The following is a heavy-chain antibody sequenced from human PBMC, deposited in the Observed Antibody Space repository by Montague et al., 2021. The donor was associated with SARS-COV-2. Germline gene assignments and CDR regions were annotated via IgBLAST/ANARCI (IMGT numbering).Heavy chain of an antibody. D-gene: IGHD4-23*01. Sequence: SETLSLTCSIPGGSTTSYHRSWIRQHPGKGLEYIGHIYYTGITTYSPSLGSRVTISLDASKNQFSLMLSSVTAADTAVYYCARLTTVASKGGYFFDYWGQGALATVSS. J-gene: IGHJ4*02. CDR3: ARLTTVASKGGYFFDY. CDR1: GGSTTSYH. V-gene: IGHV4-59*01. CDR2: IYYTGIT.